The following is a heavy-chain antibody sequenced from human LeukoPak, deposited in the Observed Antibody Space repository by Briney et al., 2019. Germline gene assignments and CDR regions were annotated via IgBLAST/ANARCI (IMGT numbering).Heavy chain of an antibody. D-gene: IGHD3-22*01. Sequence: PGGSLRLSCAASGFTFGDYAMHWVRQAPGKGLEWVSLISGDGGSTYYADSVKGRFTISRDNSKNSLYLQMNSLRTEDNALYYCAKDFRDYYDSSGYYFPDIWGQATMVTVSS. CDR1: GFTFGDYA. CDR2: ISGDGGST. V-gene: IGHV3-43*02. J-gene: IGHJ3*02. CDR3: AKDFRDYYDSSGYYFPDI.